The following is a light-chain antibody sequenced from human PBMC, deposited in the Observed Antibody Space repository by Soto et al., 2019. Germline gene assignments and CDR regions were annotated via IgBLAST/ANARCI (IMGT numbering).Light chain of an antibody. CDR3: QQYNNWPPLT. CDR2: GAS. Sequence: EIVLTQSPCTLSLSPGERATLSCRASQSVSSSYLAWYQQKPGQAPRLLIYGASTRATGIPARFSGSGSGTEFTLIISSLQSEDFAVYYCQQYNNWPPLTFGGGTKVDIK. CDR1: QSVSSSY. J-gene: IGKJ4*01. V-gene: IGKV3-15*01.